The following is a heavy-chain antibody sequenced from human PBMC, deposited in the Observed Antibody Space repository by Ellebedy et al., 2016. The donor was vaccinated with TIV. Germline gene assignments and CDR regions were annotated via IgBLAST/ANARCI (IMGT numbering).Heavy chain of an antibody. CDR3: ARGATTDFDY. Sequence: SETLSLXXAVYGGSFSGYYWSWIRQPPGKGLEWIGEINHSGSTNYNPSLKSRVTISVDTSKNQFSLKLSSVTAADTAVYYCARGATTDFDYWGQGTLVTVSS. V-gene: IGHV4-34*01. CDR1: GGSFSGYY. D-gene: IGHD5-12*01. CDR2: INHSGST. J-gene: IGHJ4*02.